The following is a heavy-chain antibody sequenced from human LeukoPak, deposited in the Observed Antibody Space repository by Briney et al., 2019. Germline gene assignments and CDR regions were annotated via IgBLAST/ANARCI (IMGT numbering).Heavy chain of an antibody. D-gene: IGHD3-22*01. Sequence: GGSLRLSCAASGFTFSSYWMHWVRQAPGKGLVWVSRINSAGSNTNYADSVKGRFTISRDNAKNTLYLQMNSLRAEDTAVYYCASSYDSSGYYYYWGQGTLVTVSS. CDR2: INSAGSNT. CDR3: ASSYDSSGYYYY. J-gene: IGHJ4*02. V-gene: IGHV3-74*01. CDR1: GFTFSSYW.